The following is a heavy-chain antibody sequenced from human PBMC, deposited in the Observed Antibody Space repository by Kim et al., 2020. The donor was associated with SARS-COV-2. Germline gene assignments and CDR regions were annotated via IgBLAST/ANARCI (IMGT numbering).Heavy chain of an antibody. Sequence: SETLSLTCAVYGGSFSGYYWSWIRQPPGKGLEWIGEINHSGSTNYNPSLKSRVTISVDTSKNQFSLKLSSVTAADTAVYYCARHTQQSYYYDSSGQAYDYWGQGTLVTVSS. J-gene: IGHJ4*02. CDR1: GGSFSGYY. CDR3: ARHTQQSYYYDSSGQAYDY. D-gene: IGHD3-22*01. V-gene: IGHV4-34*01. CDR2: INHSGST.